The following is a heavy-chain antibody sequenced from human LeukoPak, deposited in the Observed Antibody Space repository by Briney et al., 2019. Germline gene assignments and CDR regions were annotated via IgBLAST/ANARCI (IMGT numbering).Heavy chain of an antibody. CDR2: ISSSGSSM. V-gene: IGHV3-21*01. CDR1: GFTFRIYT. D-gene: IGHD5-12*01. CDR3: ARIYSGYDNPFDY. J-gene: IGHJ4*02. Sequence: GGSLRLSCAASGFTFRIYTMTWVRQAPGKGLEWVSSISSSGSSMYYADSVKGRSTISRANAENSLYLQMNSLKAHDTAVYYCARIYSGYDNPFDYWGQGALVTVSA.